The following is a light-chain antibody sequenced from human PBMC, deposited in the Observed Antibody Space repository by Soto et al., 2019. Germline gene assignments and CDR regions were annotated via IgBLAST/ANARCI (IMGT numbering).Light chain of an antibody. J-gene: IGLJ1*01. CDR2: DVT. CDR3: SSYTPHSSYV. V-gene: IGLV2-14*01. Sequence: GYTCQSVAISKNGTSSDVGGYIYVSWYQQHPGKAPKLMIYDVTSRPSGVSYRFSGSKSGNTASLTISGLQAEDEADYYCSSYTPHSSYVLGTGTKVTV. CDR1: SSDVGGYIY.